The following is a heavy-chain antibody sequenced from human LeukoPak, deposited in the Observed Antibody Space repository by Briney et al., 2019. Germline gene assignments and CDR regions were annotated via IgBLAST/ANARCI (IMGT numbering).Heavy chain of an antibody. V-gene: IGHV3-53*01. D-gene: IGHD3-10*01. CDR1: GFTVSSNY. CDR3: ASGSGSYRTPYYYMDV. CDR2: IYSGGST. J-gene: IGHJ6*03. Sequence: GSLRLSCSASGFTVSSNYMSWVRPAPGKGLEWVSVIYSGGSTYYADSVKGRFTISRDNSKNTLYLQMNSLRAEDTAVYYCASGSGSYRTPYYYMDVWGKGTTVTVSS.